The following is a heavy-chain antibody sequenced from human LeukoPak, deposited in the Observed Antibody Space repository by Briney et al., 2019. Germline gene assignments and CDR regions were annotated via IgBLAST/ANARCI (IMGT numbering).Heavy chain of an antibody. CDR1: GGSFSGYY. D-gene: IGHD5-18*01. CDR3: ARAMGYSYGSVHDY. Sequence: MPSETLSLTCAVYGGSFSGYYWSWIRQPPGKGLEWIGEINHNGSTNYNPSLKSRVTISVDTSKNQFSLKLSSVTAADTAVYYCARAMGYSYGSVHDYWGQGTLVTVSS. V-gene: IGHV4-34*01. CDR2: INHNGST. J-gene: IGHJ4*02.